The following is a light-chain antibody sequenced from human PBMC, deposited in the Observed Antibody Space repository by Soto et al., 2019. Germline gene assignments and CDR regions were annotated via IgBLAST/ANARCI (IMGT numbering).Light chain of an antibody. J-gene: IGLJ2*01. Sequence: QSVLTQPPSASGTPGQRVTISCSGSSSNIGSNTANWYQQLPGTAPKLLIYSNNQRPSGVPDRFSGSKSGTSASLAISGLQCEGEADYYCAAWDDSLKGVVFGGGTKLTVL. V-gene: IGLV1-44*01. CDR1: SSNIGSNT. CDR2: SNN. CDR3: AAWDDSLKGVV.